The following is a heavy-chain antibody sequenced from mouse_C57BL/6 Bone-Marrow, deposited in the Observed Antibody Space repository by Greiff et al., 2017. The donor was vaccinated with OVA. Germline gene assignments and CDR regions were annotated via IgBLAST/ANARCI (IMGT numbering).Heavy chain of an antibody. CDR2: IDPSDSDT. Sequence: QVQLQQPGAELVRPGSSVKLSCKASGYTFTSYWMHWVKQRPIQGLEWIGNIDPSDSDTHYNQKFKDKATLTVDKSSSTAYMQRSSLTSEDSAVYYCARRHYYGSSRGYFDYWGQGTTLTVSS. CDR1: GYTFTSYW. J-gene: IGHJ2*01. V-gene: IGHV1-52*01. D-gene: IGHD1-1*01. CDR3: ARRHYYGSSRGYFDY.